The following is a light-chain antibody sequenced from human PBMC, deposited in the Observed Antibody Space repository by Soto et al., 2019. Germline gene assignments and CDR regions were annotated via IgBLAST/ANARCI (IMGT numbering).Light chain of an antibody. Sequence: EIVLTQSPGTLSLSPGERATLSCRARQSVSASNLAWYQQKPGQAPRLLIYGASSRATSIPDRFSGSGSGTDFTLTISRLEPEDFAVYYCQQYGSSPLYTFGQGTKLEIK. CDR2: GAS. CDR1: QSVSASN. V-gene: IGKV3-20*01. CDR3: QQYGSSPLYT. J-gene: IGKJ2*01.